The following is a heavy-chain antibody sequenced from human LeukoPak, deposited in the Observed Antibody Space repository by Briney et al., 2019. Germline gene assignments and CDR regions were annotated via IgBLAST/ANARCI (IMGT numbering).Heavy chain of an antibody. CDR1: GYTLTELS. D-gene: IGHD2-2*01. CDR3: ATVSGVPAAIWGVPFSPRGFAFDI. J-gene: IGHJ3*02. CDR2: FDPGDGET. V-gene: IGHV1-24*01. Sequence: ASVKVSCKVSGYTLTELSMHWVRQAPGKGLEWMGGFDPGDGETIYAQKFQGRVTMTEDTSTDTAYMELSSLRSEDTAVYYCATVSGVPAAIWGVPFSPRGFAFDIWGQGTMVTVSS.